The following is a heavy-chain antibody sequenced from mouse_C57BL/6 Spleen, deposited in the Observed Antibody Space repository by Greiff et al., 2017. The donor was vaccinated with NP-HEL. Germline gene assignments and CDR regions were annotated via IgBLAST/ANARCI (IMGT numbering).Heavy chain of an antibody. V-gene: IGHV2-2*01. CDR3: ARSTTMVTTYYFDY. D-gene: IGHD2-2*01. J-gene: IGHJ2*01. CDR1: GFSLTSYG. CDR2: IWSGGST. Sequence: VQLVESGPGLVQPSQSLSITCTVSGFSLTSYGVHWVRQSPGKGLEWLGVIWSGGSTDYNAAFISRLSISKDNSKSQVFFKMNSLQADDTAIYYCARSTTMVTTYYFDYWGQGTTLTVSS.